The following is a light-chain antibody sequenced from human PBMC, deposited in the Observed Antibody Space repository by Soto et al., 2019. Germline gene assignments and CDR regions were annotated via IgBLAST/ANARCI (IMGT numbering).Light chain of an antibody. Sequence: DIQLTQSPSSLSASVGDRVTITCRASQNISIFLNWYQQKPGKAPKLLIYTASDLESGVPSRISGGGSGTEFTLSISSLHPEDFANYYCQQSYSTLVTFGPGTKVDTK. V-gene: IGKV1-39*01. CDR3: QQSYSTLVT. CDR1: QNISIF. CDR2: TAS. J-gene: IGKJ3*01.